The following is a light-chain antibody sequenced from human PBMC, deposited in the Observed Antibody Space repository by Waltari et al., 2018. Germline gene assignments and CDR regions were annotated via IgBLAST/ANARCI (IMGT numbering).Light chain of an antibody. J-gene: IGKJ2*01. CDR3: QQYNGLSYT. CDR1: QSISTW. V-gene: IGKV1-5*03. Sequence: DIQMTQSPSTLSASVGDRVLISCWASQSISTWLAWYQQKPGKAPKLLISKASTLETGVPSRFSGSGSGTAFTLTISSLQPDDFATYYCQQYNGLSYTFGQGTKLEIK. CDR2: KAS.